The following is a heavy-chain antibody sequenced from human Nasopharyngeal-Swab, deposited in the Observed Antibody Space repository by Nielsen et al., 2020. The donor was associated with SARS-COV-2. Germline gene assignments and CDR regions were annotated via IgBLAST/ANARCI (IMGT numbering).Heavy chain of an antibody. CDR2: INPSGGST. CDR3: ARDGSSGGGTSAFDI. V-gene: IGHV1-46*01. J-gene: IGHJ3*02. CDR1: GYTFTSYY. Sequence: ASVKVSCKASGYTFTSYYMHWVRQAPGQGLEWMGIINPSGGSTSYAQKFQGRVTMTRDTSTSTVYMELSSLRSEDTAVYYCARDGSSGGGTSAFDIWGQGTMVTVSS. D-gene: IGHD1-1*01.